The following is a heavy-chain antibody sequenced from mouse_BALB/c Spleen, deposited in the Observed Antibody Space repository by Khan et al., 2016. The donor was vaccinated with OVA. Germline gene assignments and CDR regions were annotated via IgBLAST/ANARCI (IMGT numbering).Heavy chain of an antibody. D-gene: IGHD1-2*01. V-gene: IGHV2-9*02. J-gene: IGHJ3*01. CDR2: IWAGGST. CDR1: GFSLTSYG. Sequence: VELVESGPGLVASSQSLSITCTVSGFSLTSYGVHWVRQPPGKGLEWLGIIWAGGSTNYNSDLMSRLSIRKDNSKSQVFLKMNSLQTDDTAMYYCARDTTAIPYWGQGTLVTVSA. CDR3: ARDTTAIPY.